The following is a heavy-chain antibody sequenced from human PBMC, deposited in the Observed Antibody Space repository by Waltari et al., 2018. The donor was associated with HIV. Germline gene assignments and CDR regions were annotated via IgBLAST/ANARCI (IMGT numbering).Heavy chain of an antibody. D-gene: IGHD6-19*01. V-gene: IGHV3-7*01. J-gene: IGHJ4*02. CDR1: GFTFSSSW. CDR3: ARDLSPGIAVAGPLDY. Sequence: EVQLVESGGGLVQPGGSLRLSCAASGFTFSSSWMSWVRQAPGKGLEWVANIKQDGSEKYYVDSVKGRFTISRDNTKNSLYLQMNSLRAEDTAVYYCARDLSPGIAVAGPLDYWGQGTLVTVSS. CDR2: IKQDGSEK.